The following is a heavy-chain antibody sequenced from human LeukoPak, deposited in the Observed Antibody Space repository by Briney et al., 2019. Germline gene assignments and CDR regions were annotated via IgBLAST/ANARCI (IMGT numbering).Heavy chain of an antibody. D-gene: IGHD3-22*01. Sequence: GGSLRLSCTASGFTFSGYSMNWIRQAPGKGLEWASSFGTRSTSVYHAGSVKGRFAISRDNAKNSLYLQMNSLRAEDTALYYCAREVSEGFDFWGQGTLVTVSS. CDR1: GFTFSGYS. J-gene: IGHJ4*02. CDR2: FGTRSTSV. V-gene: IGHV3-21*01. CDR3: AREVSEGFDF.